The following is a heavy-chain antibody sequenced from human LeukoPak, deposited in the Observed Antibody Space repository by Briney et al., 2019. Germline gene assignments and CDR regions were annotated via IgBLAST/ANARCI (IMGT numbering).Heavy chain of an antibody. V-gene: IGHV3-21*01. J-gene: IGHJ5*02. D-gene: IGHD4-23*01. CDR1: GFTLSSYS. CDR2: ISSSSSYI. Sequence: GGSLRLSCAAAGFTLSSYSMNWGRHAPGKGLEWVSSISSSSSYIYYADSVKGRFTISRDNAKNPLYLQMNSLRAEDTAVYYCARRLDYCGNSDWCNSFDPWGQRTLVTVSS. CDR3: ARRLDYCGNSDWCNSFDP.